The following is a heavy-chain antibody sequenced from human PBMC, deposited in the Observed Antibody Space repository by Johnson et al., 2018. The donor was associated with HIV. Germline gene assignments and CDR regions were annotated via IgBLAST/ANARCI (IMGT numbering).Heavy chain of an antibody. CDR3: ARIGLPYYYGSGSYSHDAFDI. J-gene: IGHJ3*02. CDR1: GFTFSSYG. CDR2: ISFDGSYK. Sequence: QVQLVESGGGVVRPGGSLRLSCAASGFTFSSYGLHWVRQAPGKGLEWVAVISFDGSYKYYADSVKGRFTISRDNSKNTLYLQMNSLRAEDTAVYYCARIGLPYYYGSGSYSHDAFDIWGQGTMVTVSS. V-gene: IGHV3-30*04. D-gene: IGHD3-10*01.